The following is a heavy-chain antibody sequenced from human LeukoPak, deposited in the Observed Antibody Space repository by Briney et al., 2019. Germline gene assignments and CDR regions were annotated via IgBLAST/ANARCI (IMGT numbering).Heavy chain of an antibody. CDR3: ARRWNYGRNYYIDV. D-gene: IGHD1-7*01. J-gene: IGHJ6*03. Sequence: SETLSLTCAVYGGSFNIYYWSWIRQSPEKGLEWIGETNDGGTINYNPSLLSRVTISLDRSKNQFSLKLTSVTTADTAVYYCARRWNYGRNYYIDVWGNGATVSVSS. CDR1: GGSFNIYY. V-gene: IGHV4-34*01. CDR2: TNDGGTI.